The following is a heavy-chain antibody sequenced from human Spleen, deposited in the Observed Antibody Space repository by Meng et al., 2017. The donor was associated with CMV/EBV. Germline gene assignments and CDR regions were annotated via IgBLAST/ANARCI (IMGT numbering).Heavy chain of an antibody. Sequence: GESLKISCAASGFTFSSYAMSWVRQAPGKGLEWVSAISGSGGSTYYADSVKGRFTISRDNSKNTLYLQMNSLRAEDTAVYFCARDSGIWYGEDYYYGMDVWGQGTTVTVS. D-gene: IGHD6-13*01. CDR3: ARDSGIWYGEDYYYGMDV. CDR2: ISGSGGST. V-gene: IGHV3-23*01. CDR1: GFTFSSYA. J-gene: IGHJ6*02.